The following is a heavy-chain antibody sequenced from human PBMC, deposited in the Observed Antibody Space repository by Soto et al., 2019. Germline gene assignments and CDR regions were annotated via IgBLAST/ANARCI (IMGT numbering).Heavy chain of an antibody. D-gene: IGHD2-15*01. V-gene: IGHV3-13*01. CDR2: IGTAGDT. J-gene: IGHJ4*02. CDR1: GFTFSGFD. Sequence: LRLSFEASGFTFSGFDMHWVRQPTGKDLEWVSTIGTAGDTYYAVSVKGRFTISRDNAKNSLSLQMNSLRAGDTAVYFCARGQEVGAHFFDSWGQGTQVTVSS. CDR3: ARGQEVGAHFFDS.